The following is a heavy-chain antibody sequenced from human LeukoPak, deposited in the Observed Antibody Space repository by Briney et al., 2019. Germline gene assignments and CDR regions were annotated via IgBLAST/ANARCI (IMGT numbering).Heavy chain of an antibody. V-gene: IGHV1-24*01. CDR1: GYTLTELS. CDR2: FDPDDGET. Sequence: ASVKVSCKVSGYTLTELSMHWVRQPPGKGLEGMGGFDPDDGETIYAQKFQGRVTMTEDTSTDTAYMELSSLRSEDTAVYSCATPPGDYWGQGTLVTVSS. CDR3: ATPPGDY. J-gene: IGHJ4*02.